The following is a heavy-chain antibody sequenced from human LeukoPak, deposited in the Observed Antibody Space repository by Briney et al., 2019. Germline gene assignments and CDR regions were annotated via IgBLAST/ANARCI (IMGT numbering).Heavy chain of an antibody. CDR1: GFTVSSNY. Sequence: GGSLRLSCAASGFTVSSNYMSWVRQAPGKGLEWVSVIYSGGSTYYADSVKGRFTISRDNSKNTLYLQMNSLRAEDTAVYYCARVVQEYCYDSSGYYGYWGQGTLVTVSS. CDR2: IYSGGST. CDR3: ARVVQEYCYDSSGYYGY. J-gene: IGHJ4*02. V-gene: IGHV3-53*01. D-gene: IGHD3-22*01.